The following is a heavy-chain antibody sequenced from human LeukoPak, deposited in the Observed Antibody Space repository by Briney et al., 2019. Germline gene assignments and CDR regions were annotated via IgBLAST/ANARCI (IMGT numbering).Heavy chain of an antibody. V-gene: IGHV4-59*12. J-gene: IGHJ5*02. CDR3: GSTNYNPSLKSPVTISVDTSKNQFSLKLSSVTAADTAVYYCARHGDIVVVPAAYNWFDP. Sequence: SETLSLTFTVSGGSISSYYWSWIRQPPGKGLEWIGYIYYSGSTNYNPSTKSRVTISVDTYKDQYPRNFNPVDSAEQARHYSGSTNYNPSLKSPVTISVDTSKNQFSLKLSSVTAADTAVYYCARHGDIVVVPAAYNWFDPWGQGTLVIVSS. CDR1: GGSISSYY. CDR2: IYYSGST. D-gene: IGHD3-10*01.